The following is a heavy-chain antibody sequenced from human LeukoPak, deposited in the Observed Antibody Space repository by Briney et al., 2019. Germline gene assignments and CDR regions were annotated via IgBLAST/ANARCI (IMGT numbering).Heavy chain of an antibody. D-gene: IGHD2-2*02. CDR3: ARHCSSTSCYTGGDY. CDR2: IIPIFGTA. CDR1: GGTFSSYA. J-gene: IGHJ4*02. Sequence: ASVKVSCKASGGTFSSYAISWVRQAPGQGLEWMGGIIPIFGTANYAQKLQGRVTITADESTSTAYMELSSLRSEDTAVYYCARHCSSTSCYTGGDYWGQGTLVTVSS. V-gene: IGHV1-69*13.